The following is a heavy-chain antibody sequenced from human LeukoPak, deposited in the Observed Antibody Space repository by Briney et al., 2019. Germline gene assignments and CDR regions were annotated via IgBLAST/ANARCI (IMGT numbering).Heavy chain of an antibody. Sequence: ASVKVSCKASGYSFTSYGINWVRQAPGQGLEWMGWISTDNGNTDYALNLQGRVTMTTDTSPSTAYMELRSLRSDDTAVYYCARGYSYGYGPLAYWGQGTLVTVSS. CDR1: GYSFTSYG. V-gene: IGHV1-18*01. CDR2: ISTDNGNT. CDR3: ARGYSYGYGPLAY. J-gene: IGHJ4*02. D-gene: IGHD5-18*01.